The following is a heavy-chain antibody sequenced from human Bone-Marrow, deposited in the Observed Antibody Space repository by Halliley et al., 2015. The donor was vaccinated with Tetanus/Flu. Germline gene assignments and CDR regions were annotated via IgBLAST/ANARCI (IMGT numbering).Heavy chain of an antibody. CDR2: ISYTGST. Sequence: TLSLTCIASNGSISDYYWSWIRKSPGRGLEWIGYISYTGSTTYKTSLKSRVTISRDTSKKQFSLKLNSVTAADTAVYYCARSGAYYTGDFDLWGQGTLVTVSS. J-gene: IGHJ4*02. V-gene: IGHV4-59*08. D-gene: IGHD3-22*01. CDR1: NGSISDYY. CDR3: ARSGAYYTGDFDL.